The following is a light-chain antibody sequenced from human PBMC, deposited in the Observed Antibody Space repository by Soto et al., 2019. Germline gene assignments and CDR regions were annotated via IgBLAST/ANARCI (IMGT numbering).Light chain of an antibody. CDR1: QDISDH. Sequence: DFQMTQSPSSLSASVGDRVTITCRASQDISDHLAWYQQKPGKVPNPLIYAASTLQSGVPSRFSGGGSGTDFTLTISSLQPEDIATYYCQKYNRTPRTFGQGTKVELK. V-gene: IGKV1-27*01. CDR2: AAS. J-gene: IGKJ1*01. CDR3: QKYNRTPRT.